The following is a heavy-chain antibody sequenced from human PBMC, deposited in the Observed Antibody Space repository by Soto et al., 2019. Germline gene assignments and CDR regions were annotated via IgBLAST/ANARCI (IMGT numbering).Heavy chain of an antibody. D-gene: IGHD3-3*01. J-gene: IGHJ6*02. CDR2: ISYDGSNK. CDR1: GFTFSSYG. Sequence: QVQLVESGGGVVQPGRSLRLSCAASGFTFSSYGMHWVRQAPGKGLEWVAVISYDGSNKYYADSVKGRFTISRDNSKNTLYLQMNSLSAEDTAVYYCANGLRDFWSGYKVYYGMDVWGQGSTVTVSS. V-gene: IGHV3-30*18. CDR3: ANGLRDFWSGYKVYYGMDV.